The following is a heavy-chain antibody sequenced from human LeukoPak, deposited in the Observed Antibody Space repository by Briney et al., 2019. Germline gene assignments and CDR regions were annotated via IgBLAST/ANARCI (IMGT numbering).Heavy chain of an antibody. D-gene: IGHD3-22*01. CDR3: AISTYYYDSSGFF. V-gene: IGHV4-39*01. CDR1: GGSIRSSSYY. J-gene: IGHJ4*02. CDR2: IYYSGST. Sequence: PSETLSLTCTVSGGSIRSSSYYWAWIRQPPGKGLEWIGNIYYSGSTYYNPSLKSRVTISVDTSKNQFSLKLSSVTAADTAVYFCAISTYYYDSSGFFWGQGTLVTVSS.